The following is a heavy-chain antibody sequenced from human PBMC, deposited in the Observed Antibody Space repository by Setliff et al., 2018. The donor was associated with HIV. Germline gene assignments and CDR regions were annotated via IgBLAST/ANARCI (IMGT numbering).Heavy chain of an antibody. D-gene: IGHD3-9*01. CDR2: ISGSGVNS. CDR3: AKTSNTGYLFCSDY. J-gene: IGHJ4*02. Sequence: GGSLRLSCAASGFTFSNYVINWIRQAPGKGLEWISGISGSGVNSYYADSVKGRFTISRDNSKNTVYLQMNSLRAEDTAVYYCAKTSNTGYLFCSDYWGQGTLVTVSS. V-gene: IGHV3-23*01. CDR1: GFTFSNYV.